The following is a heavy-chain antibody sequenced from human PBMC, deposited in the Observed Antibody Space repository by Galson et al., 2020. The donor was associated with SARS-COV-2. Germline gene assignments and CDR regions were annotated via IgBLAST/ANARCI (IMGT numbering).Heavy chain of an antibody. V-gene: IGHV3-21*01. J-gene: IGHJ4*02. CDR3: ARGRMGYCSGGSCYEGGF. CDR2: ISSSSSYI. Sequence: GESLKISCAASGFTFSSYSMNWVRQAPGKGLEWVSSISSSSSYIYYADSVKGRFTISRDNAKNSLYLQMNSLRAEDTAVYYCARGRMGYCSGGSCYEGGFWGQGTLVTVSS. CDR1: GFTFSSYS. D-gene: IGHD2-15*01.